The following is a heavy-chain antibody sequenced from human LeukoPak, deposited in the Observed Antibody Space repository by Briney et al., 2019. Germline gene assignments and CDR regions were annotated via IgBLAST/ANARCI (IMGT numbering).Heavy chain of an antibody. CDR1: GFTFSSYW. D-gene: IGHD1-26*01. CDR2: IDSDGTIT. Sequence: PGGSLRLSCAASGFTFSSYWMHWVRQVPGKGLVWVSRIDSDGTITTYADSVQGRFTISRDNSKNTLYLQMNSLRAEDTAVYYCAKDLLDSGSLPAYYGMDVWGQGTTVTVSS. CDR3: AKDLLDSGSLPAYYGMDV. V-gene: IGHV3-74*01. J-gene: IGHJ6*02.